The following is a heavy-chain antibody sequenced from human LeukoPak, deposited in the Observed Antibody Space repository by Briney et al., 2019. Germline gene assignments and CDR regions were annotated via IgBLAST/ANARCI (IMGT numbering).Heavy chain of an antibody. D-gene: IGHD2-21*01. CDR1: GFSFSSHG. V-gene: IGHV3-33*01. CDR3: ARYVVASACFDS. Sequence: GRPLRLSCEASGFSFSSHGMHWVRQAPGKGLEWVAVIWYDGSNKYYADSVKGRFTISRDNARNTLYLQMSSLRAEDTAVYYCARYVVASACFDSWGQGTPVTVSS. J-gene: IGHJ4*02. CDR2: IWYDGSNK.